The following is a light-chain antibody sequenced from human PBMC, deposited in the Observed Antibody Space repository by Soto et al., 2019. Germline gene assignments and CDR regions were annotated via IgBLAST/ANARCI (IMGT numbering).Light chain of an antibody. J-gene: IGKJ4*01. V-gene: IGKV1-9*01. CDR2: DAS. CDR3: QQLARYPST. CDR1: DDITNY. Sequence: IQLTQSPSSLSASVGDRVTVTCRASDDITNYLAWYQQKAGKAPKLLIYDASTLYRGVPPRFSGSGSVTDFTLTITGLQPEDFAIYYCQQLARYPSTFGEGTKVAIK.